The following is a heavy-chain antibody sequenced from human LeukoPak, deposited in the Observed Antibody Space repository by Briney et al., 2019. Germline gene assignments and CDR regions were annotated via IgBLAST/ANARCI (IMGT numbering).Heavy chain of an antibody. J-gene: IGHJ6*03. Sequence: SETLSLTCTVSGGSMIINDYYWAWIRQPPGKGLEWLGSIYYTGTTYYNPSLNHRVTISIDTSTNHFSLRLSSVTAADTAVYYCARLTKNDSGSFRFGKKKRGYMDVWGKGTTVTISS. CDR3: ARLTKNDSGSFRFGKKKRGYMDV. D-gene: IGHD3-10*01. CDR1: GGSMIINDYY. CDR2: IYYTGTT. V-gene: IGHV4-39*02.